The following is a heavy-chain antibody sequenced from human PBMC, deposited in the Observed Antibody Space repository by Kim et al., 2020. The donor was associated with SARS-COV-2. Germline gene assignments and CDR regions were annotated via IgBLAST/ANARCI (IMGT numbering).Heavy chain of an antibody. Sequence: ASVKVSCKASGYTFTGYYMHWVRQAPGQALEWMGWINPNSGGTNYAQKFQGRVTMTRDTSISTAYMELSRLRSDDTAVYYCARDQFILGLLFDYWGQGTLVTVSS. V-gene: IGHV1-2*02. D-gene: IGHD3-16*01. CDR3: ARDQFILGLLFDY. J-gene: IGHJ4*02. CDR2: INPNSGGT. CDR1: GYTFTGYY.